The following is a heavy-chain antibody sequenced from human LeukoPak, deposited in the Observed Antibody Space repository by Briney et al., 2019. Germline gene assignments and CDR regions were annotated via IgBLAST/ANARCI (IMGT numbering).Heavy chain of an antibody. J-gene: IGHJ4*02. CDR1: GGTFSSYA. V-gene: IGHV1-69*13. D-gene: IGHD5-12*01. CDR2: IIPMFGTA. CDR3: ARSPSGYSGYDPVYY. Sequence: EASVKVSCKASGGTFSSYAMSWVRQAPGQGLEWMGGIIPMFGTANYAQKFQGRVTMTADESTSTVYMELSSLRSEDTAVYYCARSPSGYSGYDPVYYWGQGTLVTVSS.